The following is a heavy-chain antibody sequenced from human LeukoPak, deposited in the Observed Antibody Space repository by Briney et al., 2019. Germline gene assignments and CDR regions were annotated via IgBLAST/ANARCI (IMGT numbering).Heavy chain of an antibody. J-gene: IGHJ6*03. D-gene: IGHD2-15*01. Sequence: SETLSLTCTVSGGSISSYYWSWIRQPPGKGLEWIGYIYYSGSTNYNPSHKSRVTISVDTSKNQFSLKLSSVTAADTAVYYCARGYCSGGSCYSYYYYNYMDVWGKGTTVTVSS. CDR1: GGSISSYY. CDR2: IYYSGST. V-gene: IGHV4-59*12. CDR3: ARGYCSGGSCYSYYYYNYMDV.